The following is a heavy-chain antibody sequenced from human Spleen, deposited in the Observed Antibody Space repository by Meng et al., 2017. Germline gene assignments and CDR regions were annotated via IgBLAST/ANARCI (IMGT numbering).Heavy chain of an antibody. Sequence: KVSCKASGYTFTAYYLHWVRQIPGKGLEWMGIIYPGDSDTRYSPSFQGQVTISADKSISTAYLQWSSLKASDTAMYYCARDWGLDYWGQGTLVTVSS. CDR3: ARDWGLDY. V-gene: IGHV5-51*01. D-gene: IGHD7-27*01. CDR2: IYPGDSDT. J-gene: IGHJ4*02. CDR1: GYTFTAYY.